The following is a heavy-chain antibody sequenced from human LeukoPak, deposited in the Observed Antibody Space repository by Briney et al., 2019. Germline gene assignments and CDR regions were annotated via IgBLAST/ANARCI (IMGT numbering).Heavy chain of an antibody. J-gene: IGHJ6*03. D-gene: IGHD5-18*01. Sequence: SETLSLTCAVHGGAFNADYWSWIRQPLGKGLDWIGEIDDSGSPRYNPSLKSRVTISIDTSKKQLSLKLNSVTPADAAGYYCARQWGGTLGVGHSFSVYYYDYMDVWGKGTTVTIS. CDR2: IDDSGSP. V-gene: IGHV4-34*01. CDR1: GGAFNADY. CDR3: ARQWGGTLGVGHSFSVYYYDYMDV.